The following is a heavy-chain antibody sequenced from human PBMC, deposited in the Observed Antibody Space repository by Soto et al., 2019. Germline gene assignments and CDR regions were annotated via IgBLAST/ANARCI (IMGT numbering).Heavy chain of an antibody. CDR3: TQVYGSGRWGWYFHS. Sequence: QITLRESGPSLVKPTETLTLTCTFSGFSLTTTGVGVGWIRQPPGKALEWLAVVFWDGGERYSPSLKSRVTITKDTSKDQVVLTMTNMDPADTATYYCTQVYGSGRWGWYFHSWGQGTLVTVSS. D-gene: IGHD1-26*01. V-gene: IGHV2-5*02. J-gene: IGHJ4*02. CDR1: GFSLTTTGVG. CDR2: VFWDGGE.